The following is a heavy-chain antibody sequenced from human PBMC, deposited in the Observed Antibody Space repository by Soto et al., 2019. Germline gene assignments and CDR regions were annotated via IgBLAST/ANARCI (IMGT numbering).Heavy chain of an antibody. CDR3: ATYDFWSGHVDY. CDR1: GGSISSYY. J-gene: IGHJ4*02. V-gene: IGHV4-59*01. CDR2: IYYSGST. Sequence: QVQLQESGPGLVKPSETLSLTCTVSGGSISSYYWSWIRQPPGKGLEWIGYIYYSGSTNHNPSLKSRVTISVDTSKNQFSLKLSSVTAADTAVYYCATYDFWSGHVDYWGQGTLVTVSS. D-gene: IGHD3-3*01.